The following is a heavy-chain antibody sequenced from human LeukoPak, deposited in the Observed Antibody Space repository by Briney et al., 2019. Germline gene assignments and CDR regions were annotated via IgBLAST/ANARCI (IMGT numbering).Heavy chain of an antibody. CDR3: AKDSVVVAGLVNYFDS. J-gene: IGHJ4*02. V-gene: IGHV3-23*01. D-gene: IGHD6-19*01. CDR2: ISGSGDST. CDR1: GFTFSNYA. Sequence: GGSLRLSCAASGFTFSNYAMSWVRQAPGKGLEWVSAISGSGDSTFYTYSVKGRFTISRDNSKNTLYLQMKSVRAEDTDVYYCAKDSVVVAGLVNYFDSWGQGTLVTVSS.